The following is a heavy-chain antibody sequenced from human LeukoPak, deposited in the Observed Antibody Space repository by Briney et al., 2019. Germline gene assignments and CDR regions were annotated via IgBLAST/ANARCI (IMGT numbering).Heavy chain of an antibody. CDR1: GDTVTGFS. J-gene: IGHJ4*02. Sequence: AAVKVSCKVSGDTVTGFSIHWVRQAPGHGLEWMGVFDPEDGARIFAQKFQGRVTMTEDTSTDTAYMDLSSLRSEDTAVYYCATGYTYDYSLYWGQGTLVTVSS. CDR2: FDPEDGAR. D-gene: IGHD5-18*01. V-gene: IGHV1-24*01. CDR3: ATGYTYDYSLY.